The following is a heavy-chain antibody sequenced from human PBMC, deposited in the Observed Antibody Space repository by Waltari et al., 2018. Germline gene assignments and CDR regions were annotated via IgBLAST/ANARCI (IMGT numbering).Heavy chain of an antibody. Sequence: EVQLVESGGGLVQPGGSLRLSCEGSGFAFSNCWMSWVRQTPGKGVEWVAIIKQDGSEKHYMDSVKGRFTISRDNAKNSLYLQLNSLRADDTAVYYCVRGRGWIFDYWGQGTLVTVSS. D-gene: IGHD5-12*01. CDR1: GFAFSNCW. J-gene: IGHJ4*02. CDR2: IKQDGSEK. V-gene: IGHV3-7*01. CDR3: VRGRGWIFDY.